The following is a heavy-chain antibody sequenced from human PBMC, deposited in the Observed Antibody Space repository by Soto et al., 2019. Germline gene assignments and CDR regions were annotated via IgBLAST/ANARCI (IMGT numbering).Heavy chain of an antibody. Sequence: GGSLRLSCAASGFTFSSYAMHGVRQAPGKGLEWVAVISYDGSNKYYADSVKGRFTISRDNSKNTLYLQMNSLRAEDTAVYYCARAGYSSSWEGGGFGMDVWGQGTTVTVSS. CDR3: ARAGYSSSWEGGGFGMDV. CDR1: GFTFSSYA. V-gene: IGHV3-30-3*01. J-gene: IGHJ6*02. CDR2: ISYDGSNK. D-gene: IGHD6-13*01.